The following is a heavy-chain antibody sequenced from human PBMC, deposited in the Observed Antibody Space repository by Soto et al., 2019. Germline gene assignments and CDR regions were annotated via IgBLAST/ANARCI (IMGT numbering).Heavy chain of an antibody. Sequence: QVQLVQSGPEVRNPGASVKVSCKASGYIFSRYGISWVRQAPGQGLEWMAWISGYNGNTKFGERVQGRVNVPTDTSTSTAYMELRSLRSDDTAVYYCAREAAAERNYYGLDVWGQGTTVIV. CDR1: GYIFSRYG. V-gene: IGHV1-18*04. D-gene: IGHD6-13*01. J-gene: IGHJ6*02. CDR3: AREAAAERNYYGLDV. CDR2: ISGYNGNT.